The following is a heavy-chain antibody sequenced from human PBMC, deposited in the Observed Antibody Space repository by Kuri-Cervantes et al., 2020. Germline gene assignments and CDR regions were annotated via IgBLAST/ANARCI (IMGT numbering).Heavy chain of an antibody. D-gene: IGHD2-2*01. CDR2: ISSSSSYI. V-gene: IGHV3-21*03. J-gene: IGHJ5*02. CDR3: AREGYCSSTSCYGGGVWFDP. CDR1: GFTFSSYA. Sequence: GESLKISCAAYGFTFSSYAMSWVRQAPGKGLEWVSSISSSSSYIYYADSVKGRFTTSRDNAKNSLYLQMNSLRAEDTAVYYCAREGYCSSTSCYGGGVWFDPWGQGTLVTVSS.